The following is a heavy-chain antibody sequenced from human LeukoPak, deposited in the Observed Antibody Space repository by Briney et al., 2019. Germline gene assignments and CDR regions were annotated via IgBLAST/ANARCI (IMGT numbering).Heavy chain of an antibody. J-gene: IGHJ4*02. V-gene: IGHV3-23*01. CDR2: ISASSGTT. CDR1: GFTFSSYA. CDR3: ARAARYYFDY. Sequence: GGSLRLSCAASGFTFSSYAMTWVRQAPGKGLEWVSAISASSGTTYYADSVKGRFTISRDNSKNTLYLQMNSLRAEDTAVYYCARAARYYFDYWGQGTLVTVSS.